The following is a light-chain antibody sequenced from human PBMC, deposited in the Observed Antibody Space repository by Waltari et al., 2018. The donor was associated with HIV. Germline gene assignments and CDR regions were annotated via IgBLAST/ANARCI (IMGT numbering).Light chain of an antibody. CDR3: QQYDNLPS. J-gene: IGKJ5*01. Sequence: DILLTQSPSTLAAFVGDRVTITCRARHTINKWLAWYQQRPGAPPKLLITKASTLEVGVPTRFRGRGSETEFTLTIDTLQPDDFAVYYCQQYDNLPSFGQGTRLE. V-gene: IGKV1-5*03. CDR1: HTINKW. CDR2: KAS.